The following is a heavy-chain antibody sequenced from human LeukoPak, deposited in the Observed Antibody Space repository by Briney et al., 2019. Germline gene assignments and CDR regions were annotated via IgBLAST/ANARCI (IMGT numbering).Heavy chain of an antibody. D-gene: IGHD5-24*01. CDR2: ISSSGGST. Sequence: GGSLRLSCAPPGFTFSSYAMCWVRQAPGKGLEWVSAISSSGGSTYYADSVKGRFTISRDNSKNTLYLQMNSLRVEDTAVYYCAKDPYGYNSYYFDYWGQGTLGTVS. J-gene: IGHJ4*02. V-gene: IGHV3-23*01. CDR1: GFTFSSYA. CDR3: AKDPYGYNSYYFDY.